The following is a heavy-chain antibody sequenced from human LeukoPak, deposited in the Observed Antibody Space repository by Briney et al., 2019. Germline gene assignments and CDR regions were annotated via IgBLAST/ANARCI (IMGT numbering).Heavy chain of an antibody. CDR1: GYTFTSYG. D-gene: IGHD3-10*02. CDR3: ARSMFNTLDIRDDY. CDR2: ISAYNGNT. Sequence: ASVKVSCKSSGYTFTSYGISWVRQAPGQGLEWMGWISAYNGNTNYAQKLQGRVTMTTDTFTSTAYMELRSLRSDDTAVYYCARSMFNTLDIRDDYWGQGTLVTVSS. V-gene: IGHV1-18*01. J-gene: IGHJ4*02.